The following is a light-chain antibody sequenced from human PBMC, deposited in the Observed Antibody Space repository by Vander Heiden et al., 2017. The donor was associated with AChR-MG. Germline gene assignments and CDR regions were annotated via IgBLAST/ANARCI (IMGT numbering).Light chain of an antibody. Sequence: DIQMTQSPSTLSASVGDRVTITCRASQSVSGHLAWYQQKPGKAPNLLIYKASTLESGVPSRFSGSGSGTEFTLTISSLQPDDLATYYCQHDNGYFLTFGGGTKVEIK. J-gene: IGKJ4*01. CDR1: QSVSGH. CDR3: QHDNGYFLT. CDR2: KAS. V-gene: IGKV1-5*03.